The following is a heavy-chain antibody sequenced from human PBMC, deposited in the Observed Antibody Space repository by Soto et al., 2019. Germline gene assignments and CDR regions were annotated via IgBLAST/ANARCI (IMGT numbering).Heavy chain of an antibody. Sequence: QVQLQQWGAGLLKPSETLSLTCAVYGGSFSGYYWSWIRQPPGKGLEWIGEINHSGSTNYNPSLKSRVTRSVDTSKNQFSLKLSSVTAADTAVYYCARRIAVAGKPSPYYYYGMDVWGQGTTVTVSS. J-gene: IGHJ6*02. V-gene: IGHV4-34*01. CDR3: ARRIAVAGKPSPYYYYGMDV. CDR2: INHSGST. CDR1: GGSFSGYY. D-gene: IGHD6-19*01.